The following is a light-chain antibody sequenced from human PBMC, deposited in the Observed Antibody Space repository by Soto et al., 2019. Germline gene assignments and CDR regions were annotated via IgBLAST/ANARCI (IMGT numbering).Light chain of an antibody. V-gene: IGKV3-15*01. Sequence: EIVMTQSPATLSVSPGERATLSCRASQSVSRNLAWYQQKPGQAPRLLIYGASTRATGIPATLSGSGSGTEFTLTISSLQSEEFAVYYCQQYHNWPYTFGQGTKLEIK. CDR1: QSVSRN. CDR3: QQYHNWPYT. CDR2: GAS. J-gene: IGKJ2*01.